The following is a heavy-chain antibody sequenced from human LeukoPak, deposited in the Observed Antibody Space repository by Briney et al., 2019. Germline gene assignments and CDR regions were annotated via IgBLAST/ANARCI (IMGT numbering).Heavy chain of an antibody. CDR3: ARDSYYDILTGYPNWFDP. CDR2: ISAYNGNT. D-gene: IGHD3-9*01. Sequence: ASVKVSCKASGYTFTSYGIGWVRQAPGQGLEWMGWISAYNGNTNYAQKLQGRVTMTTDTSTSTAYMELRSLRSDDTAVYYCARDSYYDILTGYPNWFDPWGQGTLVTVSS. CDR1: GYTFTSYG. J-gene: IGHJ5*02. V-gene: IGHV1-18*01.